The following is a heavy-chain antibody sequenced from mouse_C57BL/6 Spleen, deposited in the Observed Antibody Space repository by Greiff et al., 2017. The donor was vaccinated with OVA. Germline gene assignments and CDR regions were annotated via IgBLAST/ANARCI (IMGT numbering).Heavy chain of an antibody. Sequence: VKLQESGAELARPGASVKLSCKASGYTFTSYGISWVKQRTGQGLEWIGDIYTRSGNTYYNEKFKGKATVTADKSSSTAYMELRSLTSADSAFYFCARMGYDESDYFDDWGQGTTLTVSS. CDR1: GYTFTSYG. D-gene: IGHD2-2*01. V-gene: IGHV1-81*01. CDR3: ARMGYDESDYFDD. CDR2: IYTRSGNT. J-gene: IGHJ2*01.